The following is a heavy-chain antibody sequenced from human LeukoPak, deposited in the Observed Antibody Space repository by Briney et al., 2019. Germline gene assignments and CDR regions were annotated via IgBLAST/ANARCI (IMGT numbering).Heavy chain of an antibody. CDR2: ISYDGSNK. CDR3: AKDLSRIAAAGYYFDY. D-gene: IGHD6-13*01. J-gene: IGHJ4*02. CDR1: GFTFSSYG. Sequence: GGSLRLSCAASGFTFSSYGMHWVRQAPGKGLEWVAVISYDGSNKYYADPVKGRFTISRDNSKNTLYLQMNSLRAEDTAVYYCAKDLSRIAAAGYYFDYWGQGTLVTVSS. V-gene: IGHV3-30*18.